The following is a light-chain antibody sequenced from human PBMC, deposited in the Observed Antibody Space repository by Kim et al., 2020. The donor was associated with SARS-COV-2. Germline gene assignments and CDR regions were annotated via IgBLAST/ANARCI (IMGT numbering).Light chain of an antibody. Sequence: GQTVTIACTRSSGSIVSNYVQWYQQRPGSSPTTVIYEDDQRPPGVPDRFSGSIDSSSNSASLTISGLKIEDEADYYCQSYDSSHQVFGGGTQLTVL. CDR2: EDD. CDR1: SGSIVSNY. J-gene: IGLJ3*02. CDR3: QSYDSSHQV. V-gene: IGLV6-57*01.